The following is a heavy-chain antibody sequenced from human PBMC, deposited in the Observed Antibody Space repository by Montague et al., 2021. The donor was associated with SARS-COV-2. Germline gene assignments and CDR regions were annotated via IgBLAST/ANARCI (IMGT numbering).Heavy chain of an antibody. D-gene: IGHD6-19*01. CDR1: GFSLSTSGVG. V-gene: IGHV2-5*02. CDR2: IYWDDDK. J-gene: IGHJ5*02. CDR3: AHLRGSGWYGDWFHP. Sequence: PALVKPTQTLTLTCTFSGFSLSTSGVGVGWIRQPPGKALEWLALIYWDDDKRYSPSLKSRLTITKDTSKNQVVLTMTNMDPVDTATYYCAHLRGSGWYGDWFHPWGQGTLVTVSS.